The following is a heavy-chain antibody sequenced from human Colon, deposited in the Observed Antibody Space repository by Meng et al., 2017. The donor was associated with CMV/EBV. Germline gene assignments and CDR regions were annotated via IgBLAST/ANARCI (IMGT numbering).Heavy chain of an antibody. CDR3: ARHPFATGLVTYFDF. CDR1: GFTLRSHA. V-gene: IGHV3-23*01. Sequence: SLRLSCAGSGFTLRSHAMTWVRQAPGKGLEWVSTISGSGSSTYYADSVKGRFTISRDNSKNTLYLQMNDLRAVDTALYYCARHPFATGLVTYFDFWGQGTLVTVSS. D-gene: IGHD3-9*01. J-gene: IGHJ4*02. CDR2: ISGSGSST.